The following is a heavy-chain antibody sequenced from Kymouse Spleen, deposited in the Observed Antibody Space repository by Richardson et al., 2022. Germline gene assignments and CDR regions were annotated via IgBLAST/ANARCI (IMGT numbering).Heavy chain of an antibody. Sequence: QVQLVQSGAEVKKPGASVKVSCKASGYTFTSYYMHWVRQAPGQGLEWMGIINPSGGSTSYAQKFQGRVTMTRDTSTSTVYMELSSLRSEDTAVYYCARDRYYYGSGSYYTPQGFDPWGQGTLVTVSS. CDR2: INPSGGST. CDR1: GYTFTSYY. CDR3: ARDRYYYGSGSYYTPQGFDP. D-gene: IGHD3-10*01. J-gene: IGHJ5*02. V-gene: IGHV1-46*03.